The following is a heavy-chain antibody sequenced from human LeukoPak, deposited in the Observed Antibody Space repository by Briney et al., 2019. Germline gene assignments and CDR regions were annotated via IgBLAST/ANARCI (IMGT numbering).Heavy chain of an antibody. J-gene: IGHJ4*02. Sequence: ASVKVSCKASGGTFSSYAISWVRQATGQGLEWMGWMNPNSGNIGYAQKFQGRVTMTRNTSISTAYMELSSLRSEDTAVYYCARGLIFDSGDRVYWGQGTLVTVSS. CDR3: ARGLIFDSGDRVY. D-gene: IGHD7-27*01. CDR2: MNPNSGNI. CDR1: GGTFSSYA. V-gene: IGHV1-8*02.